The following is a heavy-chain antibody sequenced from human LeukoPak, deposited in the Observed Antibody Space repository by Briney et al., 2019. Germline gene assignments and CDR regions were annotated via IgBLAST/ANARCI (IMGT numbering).Heavy chain of an antibody. Sequence: SETLSLTCAVYGGSFSGYYWSWIRQPPGKGLEWIGEINHSGSTNYNPSLKSRVTISVDTSKNQFSLKLSSVTAADTAVYYCAREKGVVPAAIEFDYWGQGTLVTVTS. V-gene: IGHV4-34*01. D-gene: IGHD2-2*01. J-gene: IGHJ4*02. CDR3: AREKGVVPAAIEFDY. CDR2: INHSGST. CDR1: GGSFSGYY.